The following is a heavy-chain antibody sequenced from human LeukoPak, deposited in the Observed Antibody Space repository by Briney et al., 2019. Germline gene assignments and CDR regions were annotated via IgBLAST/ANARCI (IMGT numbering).Heavy chain of an antibody. CDR1: GGSISSYY. CDR3: ARRNDSSDNTVYYYYGMDV. Sequence: PSETLSLTCTVSGGSISSYYWSWIRQPPGKGLEWIGYIYYSGSTNYNPSLKSRVTISVDTSKNQFSLKLSSVTAADTAVYYCARRNDSSDNTVYYYYGMDVWGQGTTVTVSS. CDR2: IYYSGST. J-gene: IGHJ6*02. V-gene: IGHV4-59*01. D-gene: IGHD3-22*01.